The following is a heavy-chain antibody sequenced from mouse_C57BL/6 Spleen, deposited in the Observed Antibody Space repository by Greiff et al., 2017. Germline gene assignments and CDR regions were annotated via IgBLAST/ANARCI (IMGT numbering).Heavy chain of an antibody. CDR2: INPGSGGT. CDR3: ARDPYYVCGYGYAMDY. V-gene: IGHV1-54*01. CDR1: GYAFTNYL. Sequence: QVQLKQSGAELVRPGTSVKVSCKASGYAFTNYLIEWVKQRPGQGLEWIGVINPGSGGTNYNQKFKGKATLTADKASSTAYMQLSSLTSEYSAVYFCARDPYYVCGYGYAMDYWGQGTSVAVSS. D-gene: IGHD1-1*01. J-gene: IGHJ4*01.